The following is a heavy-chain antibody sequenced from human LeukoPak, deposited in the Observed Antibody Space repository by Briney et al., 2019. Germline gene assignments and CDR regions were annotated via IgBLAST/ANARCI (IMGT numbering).Heavy chain of an antibody. Sequence: PGGSLRLSCAASGFTFSSYAMHWVRQAPGKGLEWVAVISYDGSNKYYADSVKGRFTISRDNSKNTLYLQMNSLRAEDTAVYYCARVRSVTIFDGMDVWGQGTTVTVSS. J-gene: IGHJ6*02. CDR2: ISYDGSNK. D-gene: IGHD3-3*01. CDR3: ARVRSVTIFDGMDV. V-gene: IGHV3-30-3*01. CDR1: GFTFSSYA.